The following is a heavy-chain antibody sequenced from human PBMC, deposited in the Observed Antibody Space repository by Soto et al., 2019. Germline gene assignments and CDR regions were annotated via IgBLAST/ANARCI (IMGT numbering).Heavy chain of an antibody. CDR2: INHSGST. Sequence: SETLSLTCAVYGGSFSGYYWSWIRQPPGKGLEWIGEINHSGSTNYNPSLKSRVTIPVDTSKNQFSLKLSSVTAADTAVYYCARGPGDGYNAWYYYGMDVWGQGTTVT. CDR3: ARGPGDGYNAWYYYGMDV. CDR1: GGSFSGYY. D-gene: IGHD5-12*01. J-gene: IGHJ6*02. V-gene: IGHV4-34*01.